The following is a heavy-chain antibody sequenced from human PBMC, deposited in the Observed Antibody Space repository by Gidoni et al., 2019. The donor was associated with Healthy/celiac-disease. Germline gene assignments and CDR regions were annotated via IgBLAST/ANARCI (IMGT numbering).Heavy chain of an antibody. CDR3: ARGSNAFDI. Sequence: EVQLVESGGGLVQPGGSLRLSCAASGFTFSRYDMHWVRQATGKGLEWVSAIGTAGDTSYPGSVKGRFTISRENAKNSLYLQMNSLRAGDTAVYYCARGSNAFDIWGQGTMVTVSS. CDR2: IGTAGDT. J-gene: IGHJ3*02. V-gene: IGHV3-13*04. CDR1: GFTFSRYD.